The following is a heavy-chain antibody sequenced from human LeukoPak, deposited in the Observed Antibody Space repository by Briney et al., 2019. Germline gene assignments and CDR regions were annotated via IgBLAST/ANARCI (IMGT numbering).Heavy chain of an antibody. V-gene: IGHV3-30*18. CDR2: ISYDGSNK. Sequence: GGSLRLSCAASGFTFSSYGMHWVRQAPGKGLEWVAVISYDGSNKYYADSVKGRFTISRDNSTNTLYLQMNSLRAEDTAVYYCAKDVDYDSSGYPDYWGQGTLVTVSS. J-gene: IGHJ4*02. D-gene: IGHD3-22*01. CDR3: AKDVDYDSSGYPDY. CDR1: GFTFSSYG.